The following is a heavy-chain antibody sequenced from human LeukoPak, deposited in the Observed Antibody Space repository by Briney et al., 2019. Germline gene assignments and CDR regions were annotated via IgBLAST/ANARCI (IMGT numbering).Heavy chain of an antibody. CDR3: ARGPKLAGTTPDY. V-gene: IGHV3-33*01. J-gene: IGHJ4*02. Sequence: GGSLRLSCAASGFTFSSYGMHWVRQAPGKGLEWVAVIWYDGSNKYYADSVKGRFTISRDNSKNTLYLQMNSLRAEDTAVYYCARGPKLAGTTPDYWGRGTLVTVSS. CDR1: GFTFSSYG. CDR2: IWYDGSNK. D-gene: IGHD1-7*01.